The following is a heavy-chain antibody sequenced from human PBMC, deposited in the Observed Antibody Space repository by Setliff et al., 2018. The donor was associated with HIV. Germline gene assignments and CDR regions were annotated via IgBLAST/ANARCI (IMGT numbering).Heavy chain of an antibody. CDR3: ARSFWGFVRNAASDI. CDR2: IKTDSSST. CDR1: GFTFSNYW. Sequence: GGSLRLSCAVSGFTFSNYWMHLVRQVPGKGLEWVSRIKTDSSSTDYADSVKGRFTISRDNAKNSLYLQMNSLRAEDTAVYYCARSFWGFVRNAASDIWGQGTMVTVSS. J-gene: IGHJ3*02. D-gene: IGHD3-16*01. V-gene: IGHV3-74*01.